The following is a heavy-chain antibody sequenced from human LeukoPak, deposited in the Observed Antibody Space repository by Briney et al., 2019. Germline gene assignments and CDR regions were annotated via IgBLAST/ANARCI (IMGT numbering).Heavy chain of an antibody. J-gene: IGHJ4*02. D-gene: IGHD4-11*01. CDR3: ARGGYSNSYYFDY. V-gene: IGHV4-34*01. Sequence: SETLSLTCAVYGGSFSGYCWSWIRQPPGKGLEWIGEINHSGSTNYNPSLKSRVTISVDTSKNQFSLKLSSVTAADTAVYYCARGGYSNSYYFDYWGQGTLVTVSS. CDR2: INHSGST. CDR1: GGSFSGYC.